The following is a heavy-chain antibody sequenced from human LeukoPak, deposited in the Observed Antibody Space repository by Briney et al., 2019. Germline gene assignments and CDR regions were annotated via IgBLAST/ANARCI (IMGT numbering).Heavy chain of an antibody. V-gene: IGHV3-49*03. D-gene: IGHD3-22*01. Sequence: GPAPQPSFTASGFPFVGYAISWFRPAPGKGREWGGFIRSKAYGGTTEYAESVKGRFTISRDDSKSIAYLQMNSLKTEDTAVYYCTRQYYDSSGYFDYWGQGTLVTVSS. J-gene: IGHJ4*02. CDR2: IRSKAYGGTT. CDR1: GFPFVGYA. CDR3: TRQYYDSSGYFDY.